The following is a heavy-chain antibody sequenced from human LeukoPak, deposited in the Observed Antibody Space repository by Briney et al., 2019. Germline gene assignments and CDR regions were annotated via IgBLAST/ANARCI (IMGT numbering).Heavy chain of an antibody. Sequence: SVKVSCKASGGTFSSYAISWVRQAPGQGLEWMGRIIPILGIANYAQKFQGRVTITADKSTSTAYMELSSLRSEDTAVYYCARDSGSTYYYDSSGYYGYYFDYWGQGTPVTVSS. CDR1: GGTFSSYA. CDR3: ARDSGSTYYYDSSGYYGYYFDY. CDR2: IIPILGIA. V-gene: IGHV1-69*04. J-gene: IGHJ4*02. D-gene: IGHD3-22*01.